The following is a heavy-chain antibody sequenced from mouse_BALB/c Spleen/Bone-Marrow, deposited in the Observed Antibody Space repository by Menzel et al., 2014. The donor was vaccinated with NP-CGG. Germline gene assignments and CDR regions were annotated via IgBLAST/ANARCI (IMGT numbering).Heavy chain of an antibody. CDR3: AREKGHYGGMGY. J-gene: IGHJ4*01. V-gene: IGHV5-15*02. D-gene: IGHD1-1*01. CDR1: GFTFSDYG. CDR2: ISNLAYSI. Sequence: EVKLVESGGGLVQPGGSRKLSCAASGFTFSDYGLAWLRQAPGKGPEWVAFISNLAYSIYYADTVTGRFTISRENAKNTLWLEMSSLRSEDAAMYYCAREKGHYGGMGYWGQGTSVTVSS.